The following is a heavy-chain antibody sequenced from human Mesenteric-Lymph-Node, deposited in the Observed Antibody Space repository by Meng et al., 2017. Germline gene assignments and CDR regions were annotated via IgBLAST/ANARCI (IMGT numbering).Heavy chain of an antibody. CDR3: ARVSVTSDF. V-gene: IGHV3-7*01. J-gene: IGHJ4*02. Sequence: GESLKISCAASGFTFSNAWMSWVRQAPGKGLEWVANIKQDGSEKYYVDSVKGRFTISRDNAKNTLYLQMNSLRAEDTAVYYCARVSVTSDFWGQGTLVTVSS. D-gene: IGHD4-17*01. CDR1: GFTFSNAW. CDR2: IKQDGSEK.